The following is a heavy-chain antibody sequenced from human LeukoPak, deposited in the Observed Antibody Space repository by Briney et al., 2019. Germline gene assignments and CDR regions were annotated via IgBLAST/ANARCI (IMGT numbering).Heavy chain of an antibody. CDR1: GLTFSDFS. CDR2: ISSSSTTI. CDR3: ARDGY. J-gene: IGHJ4*02. V-gene: IGHV3-48*01. Sequence: GGSLRLSCVASGLTFSDFSMNWVRQAPGKGLEWVSYISSSSTTIYYADSVKGRFTISRDNAKNSLYLQMNSLRAEDTAVYYCARDGYWGQGTLVTVSS.